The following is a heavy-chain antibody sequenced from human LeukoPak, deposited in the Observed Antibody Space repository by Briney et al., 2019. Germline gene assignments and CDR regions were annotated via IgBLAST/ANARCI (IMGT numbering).Heavy chain of an antibody. Sequence: SETLSLTCTVSGGSISSYYWSWIRQPAGKGLEWIGRIYSSGSTNYNPSLKSRVTISLETSKNRFSLKLTSVTAADTAVYYCARAGYYYYYMDVWGKGTTVTVSS. CDR3: ARAGYYYYYMDV. CDR2: IYSSGST. J-gene: IGHJ6*03. CDR1: GGSISSYY. V-gene: IGHV4-4*07.